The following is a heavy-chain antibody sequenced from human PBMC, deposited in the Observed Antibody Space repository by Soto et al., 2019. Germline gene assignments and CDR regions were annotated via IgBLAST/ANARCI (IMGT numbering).Heavy chain of an antibody. Sequence: SETLSLTCTVSGGSIRSYCWTWIRQPPGEGLGWIGYVHYTGITDYNPSLKSRVTISVDTSKNQFSLKLSSVTAADTAVYYCARVGLSAAMSEGIAVAVPFDYWGQGTLVTAPQ. V-gene: IGHV4-59*01. D-gene: IGHD6-19*01. CDR1: GGSIRSYC. J-gene: IGHJ4*02. CDR3: ARVGLSAAMSEGIAVAVPFDY. CDR2: VHYTGIT.